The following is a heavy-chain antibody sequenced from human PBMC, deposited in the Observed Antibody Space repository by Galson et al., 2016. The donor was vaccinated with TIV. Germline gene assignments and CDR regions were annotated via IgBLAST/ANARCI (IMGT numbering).Heavy chain of an antibody. V-gene: IGHV1-18*01. CDR1: GYNFLDYG. D-gene: IGHD3-10*01. J-gene: IGHJ6*03. CDR2: IGPYNGDT. CDR3: ARGSSGRKNYYHYYMDV. Sequence: SVKVSCKASGYNFLDYGITWVRQAPGQGLEFMGWIGPYNGDTRYAQKVQGRFTMTTDISASTAYMGLRSLTSEDTAVYYCARGSSGRKNYYHYYMDVWGKGTTVTVSS.